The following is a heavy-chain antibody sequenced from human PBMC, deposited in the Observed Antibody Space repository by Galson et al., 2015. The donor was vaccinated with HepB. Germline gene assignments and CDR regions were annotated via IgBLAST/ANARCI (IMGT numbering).Heavy chain of an antibody. Sequence: SLRLSCAASGFTFSSYGMHWVRQAPGKGLEWVAVISYDGSNKYYADSVKGRFTISRDNSKNTLYLQMNSLRAEDTAVYYCANLGSKRIAAAGPYFDYWGQGTLVTVSS. CDR1: GFTFSSYG. V-gene: IGHV3-30*18. CDR3: ANLGSKRIAAAGPYFDY. D-gene: IGHD6-13*01. J-gene: IGHJ4*02. CDR2: ISYDGSNK.